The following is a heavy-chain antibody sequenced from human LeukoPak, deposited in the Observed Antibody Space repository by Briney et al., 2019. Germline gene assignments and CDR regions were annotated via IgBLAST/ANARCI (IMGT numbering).Heavy chain of an antibody. CDR3: ARYGGIVVVPAAHPLYYYYGMDV. J-gene: IGHJ6*02. CDR2: ISAYNGNT. CDR1: GYTFTSYG. V-gene: IGHV1-18*01. Sequence: ASVKVSCKASGYTFTSYGISWVRQAPGQGLEWMGWISAYNGNTNYAQKLQGRVTMTTDTSTSTAYMELRSLRSDDTAVYYCARYGGIVVVPAAHPLYYYYGMDVWGQGTTVTVYS. D-gene: IGHD2-2*01.